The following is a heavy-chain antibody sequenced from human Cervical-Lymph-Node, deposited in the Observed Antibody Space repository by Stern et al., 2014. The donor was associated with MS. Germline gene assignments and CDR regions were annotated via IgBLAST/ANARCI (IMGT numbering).Heavy chain of an antibody. J-gene: IGHJ4*02. Sequence: QVQLVQSGAEVKKPGASVKGSCKASGYAFTSYAMHWVRQAPGQRLEWMGWINAGNGNTKYSQKFQGRVTITRDTSASTAYMELSSLRSEDTAVYYCARDYASRLGFDYWGQGTLVTVSS. CDR2: INAGNGNT. V-gene: IGHV1-3*01. CDR3: ARDYASRLGFDY. D-gene: IGHD2-2*01. CDR1: GYAFTSYA.